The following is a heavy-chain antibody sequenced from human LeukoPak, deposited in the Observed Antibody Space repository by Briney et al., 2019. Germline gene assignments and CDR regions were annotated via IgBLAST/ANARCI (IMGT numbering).Heavy chain of an antibody. CDR1: GYTFTGYY. V-gene: IGHV1-2*06. Sequence: ASVKVSCKASGYTFTGYYMHWVRQAPGQGLEWMGRINLNSGGTNYAQKFQGRVTMTRDTSISTAYMELSRLRSDDTAVYYCARDLDDFWSGPFFSWGQGTLVTVSS. CDR3: ARDLDDFWSGPFFS. CDR2: INLNSGGT. J-gene: IGHJ5*02. D-gene: IGHD3-3*01.